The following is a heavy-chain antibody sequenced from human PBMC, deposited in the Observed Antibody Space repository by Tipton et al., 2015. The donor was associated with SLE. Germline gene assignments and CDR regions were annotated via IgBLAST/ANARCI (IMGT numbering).Heavy chain of an antibody. J-gene: IGHJ4*02. D-gene: IGHD4-17*01. Sequence: QLVQSGGGLVKPGGSLRLSCAASGFTVNSHYLTWVRQAPGKGLEWVSVIYSGGSTYYADSVKGRFTISRDNAKNSLYLQMNSLRAEDTAVYYCARVPGDYSYYFDYWGQGTLVTVSS. CDR3: ARVPGDYSYYFDY. CDR2: IYSGGST. V-gene: IGHV3-53*01. CDR1: GFTVNSHY.